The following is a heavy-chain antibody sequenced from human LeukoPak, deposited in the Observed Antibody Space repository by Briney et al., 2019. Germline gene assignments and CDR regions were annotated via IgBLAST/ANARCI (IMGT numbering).Heavy chain of an antibody. D-gene: IGHD5-12*01. Sequence: SETLSLTCTLSGRSISTYYWSWIRQLPGKGLEWIGYIYHSGSTNYNPSLKSRVTISVDTSKNQFSLKLSSVTAADTAVYYCARGGGYASPIGYWGQGALVTVSS. CDR2: IYHSGST. V-gene: IGHV4-59*01. J-gene: IGHJ4*02. CDR1: GRSISTYY. CDR3: ARGGGYASPIGY.